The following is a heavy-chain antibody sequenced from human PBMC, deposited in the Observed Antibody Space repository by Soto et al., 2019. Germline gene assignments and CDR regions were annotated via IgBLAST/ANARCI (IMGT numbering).Heavy chain of an antibody. CDR3: ARVPIVALPYNWFDP. V-gene: IGHV3-48*02. CDR1: GFTFSSYS. J-gene: IGHJ5*02. D-gene: IGHD2-15*01. Sequence: EVQLVESGGGLVQPGGSLRLSCAASGFTFSSYSMNWVRQAPGKGLEWVSYISSSSSTIYYADSVKGRFTISRDNAKNSLYLQMNSLRYEDTAVYYCARVPIVALPYNWFDPWGQGTLVTVSS. CDR2: ISSSSSTI.